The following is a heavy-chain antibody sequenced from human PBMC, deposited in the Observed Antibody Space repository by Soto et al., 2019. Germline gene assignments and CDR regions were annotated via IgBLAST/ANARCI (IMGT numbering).Heavy chain of an antibody. D-gene: IGHD2-2*01. J-gene: IGHJ6*02. CDR1: GGSISSGSNY. V-gene: IGHV4-31*03. CDR3: ARDRTSLGMDV. Sequence: PSETLSLTCTVSGGSISSGSNYWSWIRQHPGKGLEWIGYISYSGSTHYKPSLKSRVTISLDTSKNQFSLKLSSVTAADTAVYYCARDRTSLGMDVWGQGTTVTVSS. CDR2: ISYSGST.